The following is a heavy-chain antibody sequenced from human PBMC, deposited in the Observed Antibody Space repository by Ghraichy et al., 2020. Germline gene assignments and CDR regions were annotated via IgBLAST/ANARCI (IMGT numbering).Heavy chain of an antibody. J-gene: IGHJ6*02. CDR1: GFTFSSYA. CDR2: ISGSGGST. Sequence: GGSLRLSCAASGFTFSSYAMSWVRQAPGKGLEWVSAISGSGGSTYYADSVKGRFTISRDNSKNTLYLQMNRLRVEDTAVYYCAKVWGESTIVVVHYGMDVWGQGTTVTVSS. V-gene: IGHV3-23*01. D-gene: IGHD2-2*01. CDR3: AKVWGESTIVVVHYGMDV.